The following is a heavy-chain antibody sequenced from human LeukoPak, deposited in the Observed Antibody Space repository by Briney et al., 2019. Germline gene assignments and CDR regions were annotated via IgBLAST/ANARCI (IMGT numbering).Heavy chain of an antibody. D-gene: IGHD3-10*01. CDR3: ARGPASGSNFDWFDP. Sequence: PSETLSLTCAVYGGSLSNYYWSWIRQPPGKGLEWIGEINHSGSTKYNPSLKSRVTISVDMSKNQFSLELSSVTAADTAVYYCARGPASGSNFDWFDPWGQGTLVTVSS. V-gene: IGHV4-34*01. CDR1: GGSLSNYY. CDR2: INHSGST. J-gene: IGHJ5*02.